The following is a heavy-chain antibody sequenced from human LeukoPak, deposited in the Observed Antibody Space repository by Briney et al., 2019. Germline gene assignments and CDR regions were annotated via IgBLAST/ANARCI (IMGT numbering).Heavy chain of an antibody. D-gene: IGHD2-15*01. CDR3: AKGMVVAGSGAFDY. CDR2: ITGSGVST. Sequence: GGSLRLSCAASGFTVSSYYMTWVRQAPGKGLEWVSAITGSGVSTYYADFVQGRFTISRDNSKNTLYLQMNSLRAEDTAVYYCAKGMVVAGSGAFDYWGQGTLVTVSS. CDR1: GFTVSSYY. J-gene: IGHJ4*02. V-gene: IGHV3-23*01.